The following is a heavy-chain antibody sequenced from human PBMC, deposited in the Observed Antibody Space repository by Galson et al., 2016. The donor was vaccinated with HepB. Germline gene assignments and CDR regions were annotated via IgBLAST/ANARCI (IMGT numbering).Heavy chain of an antibody. Sequence: SVKVSCKASGYTFTRHGISWVRQAPGQGLEWMGWISAYNGNANYAQKVQGRVTMTTDTSTSTAYMELRSLRSDDTAVYFCARGTRHGDGKERRYYFYYYGMDVWGQGTTVTVSS. J-gene: IGHJ6*02. CDR2: ISAYNGNA. CDR3: ARGTRHGDGKERRYYFYYYGMDV. D-gene: IGHD3-9*01. V-gene: IGHV1-18*01. CDR1: GYTFTRHG.